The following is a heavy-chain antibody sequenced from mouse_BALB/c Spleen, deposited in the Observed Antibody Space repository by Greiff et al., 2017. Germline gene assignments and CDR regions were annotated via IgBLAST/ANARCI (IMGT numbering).Heavy chain of an antibody. Sequence: AASGFDFSRYWMSWVRQAPGKGLEWIGEINPDSSTINYTPSLKDKFIISRDNAKNTLYLQMSKVRSEDTALYYCARPAYYGSFAYWGQGTLVTVSA. CDR2: INPDSSTI. CDR3: ARPAYYGSFAY. D-gene: IGHD1-2*01. V-gene: IGHV4-1*02. J-gene: IGHJ3*01. CDR1: GFDFSRYW.